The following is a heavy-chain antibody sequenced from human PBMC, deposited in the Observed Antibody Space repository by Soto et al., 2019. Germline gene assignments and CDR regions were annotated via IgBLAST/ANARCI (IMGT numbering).Heavy chain of an antibody. V-gene: IGHV3-23*04. Sequence: EVQLVETGGGLIQPGGSLRLSCLASGFTFSSYAMNWVRQAPGKGLEWVSAISGSGTSTYYADSVEGRFVISRDNSKNTLYLQMTSLRAEDTAVYYCAKDVSYGDPFVYWGQGTLVTVSS. CDR3: AKDVSYGDPFVY. D-gene: IGHD4-17*01. CDR2: ISGSGTST. CDR1: GFTFSSYA. J-gene: IGHJ4*02.